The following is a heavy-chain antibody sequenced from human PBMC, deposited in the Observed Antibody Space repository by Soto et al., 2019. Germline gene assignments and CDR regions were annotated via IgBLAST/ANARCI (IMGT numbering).Heavy chain of an antibody. Sequence: SETLSLTCAVYGGSFSGHSWTWIRQSPGKGLEWIGDINHSGRVNYSPSLKSRVTISLDTSKNQFSLTPSAVTAADTAMYYCSTRAYDTNGYYRFDPWGQGTLVTVSS. CDR1: GGSFSGHS. D-gene: IGHD3-22*01. CDR3: STRAYDTNGYYRFDP. V-gene: IGHV4-34*01. J-gene: IGHJ5*01. CDR2: INHSGRV.